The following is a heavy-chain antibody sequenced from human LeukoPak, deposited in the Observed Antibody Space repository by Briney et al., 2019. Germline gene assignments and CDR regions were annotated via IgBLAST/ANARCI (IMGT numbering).Heavy chain of an antibody. J-gene: IGHJ4*02. D-gene: IGHD6-13*01. CDR2: IYSGGST. V-gene: IGHV3-66*04. CDR1: GFTVSSNY. Sequence: GGSLRLSCAASGFTVSSNYMSWVRQAPGKGLEWVSVIYSGGSTYYADSVKGRFTISRDNSKNTLYLQMNSLRAADTAVYYCARRRVAAGGTWAIDYWGQGTLVTVSS. CDR3: ARRRVAAGGTWAIDY.